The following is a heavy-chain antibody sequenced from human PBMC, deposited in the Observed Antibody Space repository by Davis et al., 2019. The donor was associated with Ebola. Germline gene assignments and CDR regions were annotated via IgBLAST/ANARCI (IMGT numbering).Heavy chain of an antibody. D-gene: IGHD5-12*01. Sequence: ASVKVSCKASGYAFTGYYMHWVRQAPGQGLEWMGWINPNSGGTNYAQKFQGRVTMTRDTSISTAYMELSSLRSEDTAVYYCARGSRGSGYDYDYWGQGTLVTVSS. V-gene: IGHV1-2*02. CDR3: ARGSRGSGYDYDY. CDR2: INPNSGGT. CDR1: GYAFTGYY. J-gene: IGHJ4*02.